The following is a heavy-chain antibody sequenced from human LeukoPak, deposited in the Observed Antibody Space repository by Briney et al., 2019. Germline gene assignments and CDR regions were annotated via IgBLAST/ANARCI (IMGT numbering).Heavy chain of an antibody. CDR2: ISGSGGST. D-gene: IGHD3-9*01. Sequence: GGSLRLSCAASGFTFSSYGMHWVRQAPGKGLEWVSAISGSGGSTYYADSVKGRFTISRDNSKNTLYLQMNSLRAEDTAVYYCAKDRASGLRYFDWLVDYWGQGTLVTVSS. CDR3: AKDRASGLRYFDWLVDY. CDR1: GFTFSSYG. V-gene: IGHV3-23*01. J-gene: IGHJ4*02.